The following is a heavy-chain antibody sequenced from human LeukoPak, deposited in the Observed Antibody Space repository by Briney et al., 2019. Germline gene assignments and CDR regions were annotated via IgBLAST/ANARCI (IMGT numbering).Heavy chain of an antibody. Sequence: PSETLSLTCTVSGGSISSYYWSWIRQPPGMGLEWIGYIYYSGSTNYNPSLKSRVTISVDTSKNQFSLKLSSVTAADTAVYYCARRRGNWAFDIWGQGTMVTVSS. D-gene: IGHD1-1*01. CDR3: ARRRGNWAFDI. J-gene: IGHJ3*02. V-gene: IGHV4-59*08. CDR2: IYYSGST. CDR1: GGSISSYY.